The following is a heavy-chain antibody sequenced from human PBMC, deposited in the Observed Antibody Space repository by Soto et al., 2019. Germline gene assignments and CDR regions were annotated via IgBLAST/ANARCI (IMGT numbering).Heavy chain of an antibody. CDR2: IYWDDDQ. V-gene: IGHV2-5*02. CDR3: AHAYGGTSWPNDAFDV. Sequence: QITLKESGPTLGKPTQTLTLTCTVSGFSISADGVGVGWISQPPGKALEWLELIYWDDDQRYSPSLKTRLTITKDTSKNPVVLTMTTMDPVDTATYYCAHAYGGTSWPNDAFDVWGQGTVVTVSS. D-gene: IGHD6-13*01. CDR1: GFSISADGVG. J-gene: IGHJ3*01.